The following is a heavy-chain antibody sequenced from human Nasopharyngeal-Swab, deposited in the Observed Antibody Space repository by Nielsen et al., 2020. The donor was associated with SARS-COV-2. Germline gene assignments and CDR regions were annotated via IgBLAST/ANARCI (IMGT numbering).Heavy chain of an antibody. Sequence: ASVKVSCKASGYTFTSYAMHWVRQAPGQRLEWMGWINAGNGNTKYSQKFQGRVTITRDTSASTAYMELSSLRSEDTAVYYCARAKDGGKGFYFDYWGQRTLVTVSS. D-gene: IGHD4-23*01. J-gene: IGHJ4*02. CDR2: INAGNGNT. CDR3: ARAKDGGKGFYFDY. V-gene: IGHV1-3*01. CDR1: GYTFTSYA.